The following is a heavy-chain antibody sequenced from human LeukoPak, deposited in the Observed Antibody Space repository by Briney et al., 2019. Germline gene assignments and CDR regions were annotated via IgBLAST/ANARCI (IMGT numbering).Heavy chain of an antibody. Sequence: ASVKVSCKASGYSFTGYYIHWVRQAPGQGLEWMGWVNSNIGDTYYAQKFRGRLAITRDKSITTVHMELSSLRSNDTAVYYCARDVLGYDSSASDWGQGTLITVSS. J-gene: IGHJ4*02. D-gene: IGHD3-22*01. CDR2: VNSNIGDT. V-gene: IGHV1-2*02. CDR3: ARDVLGYDSSASD. CDR1: GYSFTGYY.